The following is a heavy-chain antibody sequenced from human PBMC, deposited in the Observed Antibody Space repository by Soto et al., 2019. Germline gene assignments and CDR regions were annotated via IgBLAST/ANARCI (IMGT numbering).Heavy chain of an antibody. CDR3: ARHPGIVVVVAATIDYGMDV. D-gene: IGHD2-15*01. CDR1: GGSVSGYY. Sequence: SETLSLTCAVYGGSVSGYYWSWIRQPPGKGLEWIGEINHSGSTNYNPSLKSRVTISVDTSKNQFSLKLSSVTAADTAVYYCARHPGIVVVVAATIDYGMDVWGQGTTVTVSS. J-gene: IGHJ6*02. V-gene: IGHV4-34*01. CDR2: INHSGST.